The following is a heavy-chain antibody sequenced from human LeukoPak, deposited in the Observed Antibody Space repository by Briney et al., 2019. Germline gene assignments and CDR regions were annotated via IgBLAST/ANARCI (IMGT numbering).Heavy chain of an antibody. CDR1: GYIFTGYY. J-gene: IGHJ4*02. D-gene: IGHD3-10*01. CDR2: INPNSGGT. Sequence: GDSVKVSCKASGYIFTGYYMHWVRQAPGQGLEWMGWINPNSGGTNYAQKFQGWVTMNRDTSISTAYMELSRLRSDDTAVYYCARDGAVRGFIIDYWGRGTRVTVSS. V-gene: IGHV1-2*04. CDR3: ARDGAVRGFIIDY.